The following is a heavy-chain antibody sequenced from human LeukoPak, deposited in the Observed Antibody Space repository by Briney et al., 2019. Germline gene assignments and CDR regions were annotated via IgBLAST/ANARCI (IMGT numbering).Heavy chain of an antibody. CDR3: ARGIAAAANYFDY. D-gene: IGHD6-13*01. Sequence: GGSLRLSCAASGFTFSAYYMSWIRQAPGKGQEWVSYISTTSSYTNHADSVKGRFTISRDNAKNSLYLQMKSLRAEDTAVYYCARGIAAAANYFDYWGQGTLVTVSS. CDR1: GFTFSAYY. V-gene: IGHV3-11*05. J-gene: IGHJ4*02. CDR2: ISTTSSYT.